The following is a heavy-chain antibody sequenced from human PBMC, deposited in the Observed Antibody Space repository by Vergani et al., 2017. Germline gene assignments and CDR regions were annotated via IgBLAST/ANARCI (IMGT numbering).Heavy chain of an antibody. D-gene: IGHD3-3*01. CDR1: GGSISSGGYY. CDR3: ARVHLDYDFWSGYYTFDY. J-gene: IGHJ4*02. Sequence: QVQLQESGPGLVKPSQTLSLTCTVSGGSISSGGYYWSWIRQHPGKGLEWIGEINHSGSTNYNPSLKSRVTISVDTSKNQFSLKLSSVTAADTAVYYCARVHLDYDFWSGYYTFDYWGQGTLVTVSS. CDR2: INHSGST. V-gene: IGHV4-31*03.